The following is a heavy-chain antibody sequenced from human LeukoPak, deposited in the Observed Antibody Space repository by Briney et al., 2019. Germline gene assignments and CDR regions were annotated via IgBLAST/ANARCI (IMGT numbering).Heavy chain of an antibody. J-gene: IGHJ4*02. CDR1: GESFSGYS. V-gene: IGHV4-34*01. Sequence: SETLSLTCVVYGESFSGYSWSWIRQPPGKGLEWIGEINQRRNTNYNPSLKSRVTISIDTSKNQFSLKLSSVTAADTAVYYCARDPGGYFDYWGQGTLVTVSS. CDR2: INQRRNT. CDR3: ARDPGGYFDY. D-gene: IGHD3-16*01.